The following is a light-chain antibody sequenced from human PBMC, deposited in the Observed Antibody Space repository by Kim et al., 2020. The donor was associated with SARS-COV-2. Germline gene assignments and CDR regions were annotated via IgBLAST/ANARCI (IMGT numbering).Light chain of an antibody. CDR2: AAS. CDR3: QKYNNAPFT. J-gene: IGKJ3*01. Sequence: ASVGDRVTITCRASQDTSNYLAWYQQKPGKVPKLLIYAASTLHSGVPSHFSGSGSGTDFTLTISGLQPEDVGTYYCQKYNNAPFTFGPGTKVDIK. CDR1: QDTSNY. V-gene: IGKV1-27*01.